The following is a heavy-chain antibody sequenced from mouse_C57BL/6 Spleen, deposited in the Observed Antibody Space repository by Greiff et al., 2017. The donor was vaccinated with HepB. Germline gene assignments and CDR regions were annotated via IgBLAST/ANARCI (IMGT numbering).Heavy chain of an antibody. CDR2: IDPSDSYT. J-gene: IGHJ2*01. CDR1: GYTFTSYW. D-gene: IGHD1-1*01. V-gene: IGHV1-69*01. Sequence: VQLKQPGAELVMPGASVKLSCKASGYTFTSYWMHWVKQRPGQGLEWIGEIDPSDSYTNYNQKFKGKSTLTVDKSSSTAYMQLSSLTSEDSAVYYCARSYYGSSYFDYWGQGTTLTVSS. CDR3: ARSYYGSSYFDY.